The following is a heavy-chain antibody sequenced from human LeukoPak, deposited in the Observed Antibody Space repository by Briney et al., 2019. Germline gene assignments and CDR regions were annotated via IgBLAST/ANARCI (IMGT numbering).Heavy chain of an antibody. CDR3: ARGLVAAAGILDYYMDV. CDR1: GGSISRSRDY. CDR2: IYYSGST. Sequence: SETLSLTCTVSGGSISRSRDYWGWIRQPPGKGLEWIGSIYYSGSTNYNPSLKSRVTISVDTSKNQFSLKLSSVTAADTAVYYCARGLVAAAGILDYYMDVWGKGTTVTVSS. V-gene: IGHV4-39*07. J-gene: IGHJ6*03. D-gene: IGHD6-13*01.